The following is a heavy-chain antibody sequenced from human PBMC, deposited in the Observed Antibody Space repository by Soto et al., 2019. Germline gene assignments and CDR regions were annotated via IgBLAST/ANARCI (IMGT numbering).Heavy chain of an antibody. Sequence: SETLSLTCTVSGGSISSYYWSWIRQPPGKGLEWIGYIYYSGSTNYNPSLKSRVTISVDTSKNQFSLKLSSVTAADTAVYYCARAALRYYYYGMDVWGQGTTVTVSS. CDR2: IYYSGST. CDR3: ARAALRYYYYGMDV. J-gene: IGHJ6*02. V-gene: IGHV4-59*01. CDR1: GGSISSYY.